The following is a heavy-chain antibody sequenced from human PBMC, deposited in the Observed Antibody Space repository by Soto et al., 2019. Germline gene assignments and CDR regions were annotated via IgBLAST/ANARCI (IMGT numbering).Heavy chain of an antibody. Sequence: EVQLVESGGGLVQPGGSLRLSCEASRFTLSNYWMHWVRQAPGKGLVWVSRIKSDGSYTSYADSVKGRFTISRDSAKNTVYLQMNSLTVEDTAVYYCEWSYWPVMNFWGQGIVVTVSS. D-gene: IGHD1-26*01. CDR2: IKSDGSYT. CDR3: EWSYWPVMNF. V-gene: IGHV3-74*01. CDR1: RFTLSNYW. J-gene: IGHJ4*02.